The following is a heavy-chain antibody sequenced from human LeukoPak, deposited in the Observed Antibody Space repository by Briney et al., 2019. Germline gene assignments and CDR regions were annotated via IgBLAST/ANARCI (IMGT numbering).Heavy chain of an antibody. CDR2: IYHSGST. V-gene: IGHV4-38-2*02. Sequence: SETLSLTCTVSGYSISSGYYWGWIRQPPGKGLEWIGSIYHSGSTYYNPSLKSRVTISVDTSKNQFSLKLSSVTAADTAVYYCARVGGAAPYYYYYYMDVWGKGTTVTVSS. D-gene: IGHD6-6*01. J-gene: IGHJ6*03. CDR1: GYSISSGYY. CDR3: ARVGGAAPYYYYYYMDV.